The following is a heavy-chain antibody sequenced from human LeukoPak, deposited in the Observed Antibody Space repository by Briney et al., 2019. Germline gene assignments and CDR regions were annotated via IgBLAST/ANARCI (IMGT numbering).Heavy chain of an antibody. J-gene: IGHJ4*02. Sequence: GGSLRVSCTASGFTFSNLAMSWVRQAPGKGLEWVSTITGGSGAKYYADSVKGRFTISRDTSLNTLYLQMTSLRAEDTAVYFCAKRGIVIRGILVIGYHQEAYHYDYWGQGVLVTVSS. CDR2: ITGGSGAK. V-gene: IGHV3-23*01. D-gene: IGHD3-10*01. CDR3: AKRGIVIRGILVIGYHQEAYHYDY. CDR1: GFTFSNLA.